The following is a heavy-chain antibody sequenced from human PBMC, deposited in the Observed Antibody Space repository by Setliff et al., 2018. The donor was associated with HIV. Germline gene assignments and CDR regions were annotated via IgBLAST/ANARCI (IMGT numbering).Heavy chain of an antibody. D-gene: IGHD3-10*01. CDR1: GFSFSNYW. CDR2: IKEDGSVK. J-gene: IGHJ4*02. CDR3: ARDHHYDSGSYPLY. V-gene: IGHV3-7*03. Sequence: LSCAAAGFSFSNYWMSWVRQAPGKGLEWVANIKEDGSVKYYVDSVKGRFTISRNNTKKLLFLQLNSLRGEDTATYYCARDHHYDSGSYPLYWGQGALVTVSS.